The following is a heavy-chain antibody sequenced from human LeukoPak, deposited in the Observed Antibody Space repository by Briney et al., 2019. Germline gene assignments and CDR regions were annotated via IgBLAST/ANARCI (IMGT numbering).Heavy chain of an antibody. CDR1: GFTYSTYS. J-gene: IGHJ2*01. Sequence: GGSLRLSCAASGFTYSTYSMYWLRQAPGKGLEWVSSISSSSSYIYYADSVKGRFTISRDNAKNSLYLQMNSLRAEDTAVYYCARAHPRSQNLRYFDRSVGGTLVTVSS. V-gene: IGHV3-21*01. CDR2: ISSSSSYI. CDR3: ARAHPRSQNLRYFDR. D-gene: IGHD1-14*01.